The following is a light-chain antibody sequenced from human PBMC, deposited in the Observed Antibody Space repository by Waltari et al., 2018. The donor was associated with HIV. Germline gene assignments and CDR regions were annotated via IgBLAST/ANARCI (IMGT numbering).Light chain of an antibody. V-gene: IGKV4-1*01. CDR1: RTLYFNSNNQNY. CDR2: WAS. CDR3: QQYYTIDST. Sequence: IVMTQSPDSLPVSLGERATINCRSSRTLYFNSNNQNYLAWYQQKPGQSPKVLIYWASTRASGVPGRFSSSGSGTDFNLTISSLQADDVAVYYCQQYYTIDSTFGGGTKVEIK. J-gene: IGKJ4*01.